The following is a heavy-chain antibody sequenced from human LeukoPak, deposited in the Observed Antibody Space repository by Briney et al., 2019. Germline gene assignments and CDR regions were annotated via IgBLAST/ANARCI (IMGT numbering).Heavy chain of an antibody. CDR2: IYYSGST. CDR1: GGSISSSSYY. V-gene: IGHV4-39*01. Sequence: SETLSLTCTVSGGSISSSSYYWGWILQPPGKGLEWIGTIYYSGSTYYNPSLKSRVSISVDTSKNQFSLRLNSVTAADTAVYYCARHGELGYSYGYWDYWGQGTLVTVSS. CDR3: ARHGELGYSYGYWDY. J-gene: IGHJ4*02. D-gene: IGHD5-18*01.